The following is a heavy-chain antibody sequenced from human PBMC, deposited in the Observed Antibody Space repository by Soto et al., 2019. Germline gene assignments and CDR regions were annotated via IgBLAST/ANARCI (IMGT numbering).Heavy chain of an antibody. CDR2: IIPIFGTA. D-gene: IGHD2-2*01. J-gene: IGHJ6*02. V-gene: IGHV1-69*13. CDR1: GGTFSSYA. Sequence: ASVKVSCKASGGTFSSYAISWVRQAPGQGLEWMGGIIPIFGTANYAQKFQGRVTITADESTSTAYMELSSLRSEDTAVYYCAREDIVVVPAATPKYYYHYYRLDVWGQGTTVTVSS. CDR3: AREDIVVVPAATPKYYYHYYRLDV.